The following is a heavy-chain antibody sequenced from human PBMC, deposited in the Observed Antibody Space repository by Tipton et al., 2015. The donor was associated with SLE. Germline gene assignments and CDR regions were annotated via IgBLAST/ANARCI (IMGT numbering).Heavy chain of an antibody. CDR2: IYYSGST. V-gene: IGHV4-59*12. Sequence: TLSLTCTVSGGSISSYYWSWIRQPPGKGLEWIGYIYYSGSTNYNPSLKSRVTISVDTSKNQFSLKLSSVTAADTAVYYCARVHHPLAPFDPWGQGTLVTVSS. CDR3: ARVHHPLAPFDP. D-gene: IGHD1-14*01. J-gene: IGHJ5*02. CDR1: GGSISSYY.